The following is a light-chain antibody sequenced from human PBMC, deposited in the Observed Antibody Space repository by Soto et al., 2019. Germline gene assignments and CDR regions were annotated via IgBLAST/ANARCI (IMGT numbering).Light chain of an antibody. Sequence: IQMTQSPSTLSASVGDSVTITCRASASISNWLAWYQQKPGKAPKLLIYKASNLENGVPSRFSGTGSASGTEFTLTISSLQPDDFATYYCQHSDNYSYSFGQGTKLEIK. V-gene: IGKV1-5*03. CDR3: QHSDNYSYS. J-gene: IGKJ2*01. CDR1: ASISNW. CDR2: KAS.